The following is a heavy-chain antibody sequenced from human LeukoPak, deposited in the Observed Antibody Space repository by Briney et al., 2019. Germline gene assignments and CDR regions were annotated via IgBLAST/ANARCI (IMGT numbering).Heavy chain of an antibody. CDR2: ISYDGSNK. D-gene: IGHD4-17*01. Sequence: PGRSLRLSCAASGFPFNSYGMHWRRQAPGKGLEWVAVISYDGSNKYYADSVKGRFTISRDNSKNTLYLQMNSLRAEDTAVYYCAKDDYGDYGGFDYWGQGTLVTVSS. CDR3: AKDDYGDYGGFDY. J-gene: IGHJ4*02. V-gene: IGHV3-30*18. CDR1: GFPFNSYG.